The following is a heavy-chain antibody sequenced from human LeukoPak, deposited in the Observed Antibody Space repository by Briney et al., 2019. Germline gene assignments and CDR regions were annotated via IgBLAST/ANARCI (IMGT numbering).Heavy chain of an antibody. D-gene: IGHD6-19*01. CDR3: AKDAGIAVAGDFDY. V-gene: IGHV3-74*01. J-gene: IGHJ4*02. Sequence: GGSLRLSCAASGFTFSSYWMHWVRQAPGKGLVWVSRIHSDGSSTSYADSVKGRFTISRDNAKNSLYLQMNSLRAEDTALYYCAKDAGIAVAGDFDYWGQGTLVTVSS. CDR1: GFTFSSYW. CDR2: IHSDGSST.